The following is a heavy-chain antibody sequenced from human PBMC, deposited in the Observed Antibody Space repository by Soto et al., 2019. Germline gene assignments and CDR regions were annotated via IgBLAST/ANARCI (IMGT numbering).Heavy chain of an antibody. CDR2: INPSGVST. D-gene: IGHD6-19*01. V-gene: IGHV1-46*01. CDR1: GYTFTRYY. J-gene: IGHJ6*02. Sequence: QVQLVQSGAEVKKPGASVKVSCKASGYTFTRYYMHWVRQAPGQGLEWMGIINPSGVSTSYAQKFKGRVTMSRDSSTSTVCMELSRLKSDDTAVYYCARESSSVYGLDVWGQGTTVTVSS. CDR3: ARESSSVYGLDV.